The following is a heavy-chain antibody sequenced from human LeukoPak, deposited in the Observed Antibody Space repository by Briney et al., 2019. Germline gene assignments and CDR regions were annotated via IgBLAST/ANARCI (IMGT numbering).Heavy chain of an antibody. Sequence: ASVKVTCKASGYTFTGYYMHWVRQAPGQGLEWIGRINPNSGGTNYAQKFHGRVTITRDTSISTAYMELSRPRSDDTAVYYCARDAVAATPGFLYYYYYMDVWGKGTTVTVSS. D-gene: IGHD2-15*01. CDR3: ARDAVAATPGFLYYYYYMDV. V-gene: IGHV1-2*06. CDR2: INPNSGGT. CDR1: GYTFTGYY. J-gene: IGHJ6*03.